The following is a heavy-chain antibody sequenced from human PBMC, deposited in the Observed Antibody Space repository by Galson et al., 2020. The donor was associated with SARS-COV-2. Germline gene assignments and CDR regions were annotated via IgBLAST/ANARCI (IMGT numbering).Heavy chain of an antibody. V-gene: IGHV4-39*01. D-gene: IGHD2-15*01. Sequence: PETLSLTCPVSAGSTSSSSYYWGWLRQPPGKGLEWIRSIHYSGSTSYNPSLKSPVTKSVETSKNQFSLKLRSVTAADTAVYYWARQLIYCSGGSCYSGWFDPGGQGTLVTVSS. CDR2: IHYSGST. CDR3: ARQLIYCSGGSCYSGWFDP. J-gene: IGHJ5*02. CDR1: AGSTSSSSYY.